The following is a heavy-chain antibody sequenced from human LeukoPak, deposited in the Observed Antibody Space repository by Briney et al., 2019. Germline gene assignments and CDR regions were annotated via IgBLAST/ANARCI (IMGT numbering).Heavy chain of an antibody. J-gene: IGHJ4*02. V-gene: IGHV4-59*08. CDR1: GGSFSGYY. Sequence: SETLSLTCAVYGGSFSGYYWSWIRQPPGKGLEWMGYIYYSGSTNYNPSLKSRVTISVDTSKNQFSLRVSSVTAADTAVYYCARHLNNCGDDCYIFDYWGQGTLVTVSS. D-gene: IGHD2-21*01. CDR2: IYYSGST. CDR3: ARHLNNCGDDCYIFDY.